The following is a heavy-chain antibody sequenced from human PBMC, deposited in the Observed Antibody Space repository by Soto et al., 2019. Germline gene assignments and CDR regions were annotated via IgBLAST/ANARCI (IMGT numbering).Heavy chain of an antibody. CDR1: GFTFSSYA. CDR3: AKALQSSTSCYMDSCYYYMDV. Sequence: EVQLLESGGGLVHPGGSLRLSCAASGFTFSSYAMSWVRQAPGKGLEWVSAISSSGGSTYYADSVKGRFTISRDNSKNTLYLQMNSLRSEDTALYYCAKALQSSTSCYMDSCYYYMDVWGKGTTVTVSS. J-gene: IGHJ6*03. CDR2: ISSSGGST. V-gene: IGHV3-23*01. D-gene: IGHD2-2*02.